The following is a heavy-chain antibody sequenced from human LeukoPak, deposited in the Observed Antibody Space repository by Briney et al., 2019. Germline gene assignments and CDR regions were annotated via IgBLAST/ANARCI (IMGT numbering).Heavy chain of an antibody. D-gene: IGHD3-10*01. CDR2: INPNSGGT. J-gene: IGHJ4*02. V-gene: IGHV1-2*02. Sequence: GPVKVSCKASGYTFTGYYMHWVRQAPGQGLEWMGWINPNSGGTNYAQKFPGRVTMTRDTSISTAYMELSRLRSDDTAVYYCARYSGSYYNALLDYWGQGTLVTVSS. CDR3: ARYSGSYYNALLDY. CDR1: GYTFTGYY.